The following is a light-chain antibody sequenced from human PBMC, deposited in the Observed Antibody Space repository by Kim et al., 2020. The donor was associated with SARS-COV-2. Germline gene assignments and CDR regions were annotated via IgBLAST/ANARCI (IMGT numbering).Light chain of an antibody. Sequence: VSPGERATLSCRASQSVNTNLAWYQQKPGQAPRLLIYGASTRATGIPARFSGSGSGTEFTLTISSLQSEDFALYYCQQYNNWPPYTFGQGTKLEI. CDR1: QSVNTN. J-gene: IGKJ2*01. CDR2: GAS. V-gene: IGKV3-15*01. CDR3: QQYNNWPPYT.